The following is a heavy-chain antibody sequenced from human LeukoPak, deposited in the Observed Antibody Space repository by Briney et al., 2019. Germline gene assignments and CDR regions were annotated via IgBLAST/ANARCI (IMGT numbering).Heavy chain of an antibody. D-gene: IGHD6-6*01. CDR1: GFTFNKYA. J-gene: IGHJ4*02. CDR3: AKDGYSSSWYFDY. V-gene: IGHV3-23*01. CDR2: IGRSGANS. Sequence: PGGSLRLSCAASGFTFNKYAMSWVRQSPGKGLEWVSAIGRSGANSYYATSVKGRFSVSRDNTKNTFHLQMNSLRAEDTAVYYCAKDGYSSSWYFDYWGQGTLVTVSS.